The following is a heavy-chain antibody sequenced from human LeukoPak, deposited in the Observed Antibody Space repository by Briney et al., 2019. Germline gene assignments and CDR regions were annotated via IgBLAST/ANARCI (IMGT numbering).Heavy chain of an antibody. CDR3: ARAHALWFGELLGDY. CDR1: GYTFTSYY. D-gene: IGHD3-10*01. Sequence: ASVKVSCKASGYTFTSYYMHWVRQAPGQGLEWMGIINPSGGSTSYAQKFQGRVTMTRDTSTSTAYMELRSLRSDDTAVYYCARAHALWFGELLGDYWGQGTLVTVSS. J-gene: IGHJ4*02. V-gene: IGHV1-46*01. CDR2: INPSGGST.